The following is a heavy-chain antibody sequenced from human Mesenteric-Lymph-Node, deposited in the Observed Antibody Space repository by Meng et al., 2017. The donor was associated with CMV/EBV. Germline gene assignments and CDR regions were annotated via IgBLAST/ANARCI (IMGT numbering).Heavy chain of an antibody. V-gene: IGHV4-34*13. J-gene: IGHJ4*02. CDR2: INYSGGT. CDR1: SFSGHF. CDR3: ASSEGYSLWVPGPPSPYNY. D-gene: IGHD4-11*01. Sequence: SFSGHFWGWIRQPPGKGLEWIGEINYSGGTNYNPSLKSRVTISADTSKNQFSLKLSSVTAADTAVYYCASSEGYSLWVPGPPSPYNYWGQGTLVTVSS.